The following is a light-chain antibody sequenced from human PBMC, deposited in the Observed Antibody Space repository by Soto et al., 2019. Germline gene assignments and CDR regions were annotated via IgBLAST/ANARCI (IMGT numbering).Light chain of an antibody. V-gene: IGKV1-5*03. CDR1: QTISSW. J-gene: IGKJ2*01. CDR3: KHYNSYA. CDR2: KAS. Sequence: DIQMTQSPSTLSGSVGDRVTITCRASQTISSWLAWYQQKPGKAPKLLIYKASTLKSGVPSRFSGSGSGTEFTLTISSLQPDDFATYYCKHYNSYALGQGTKVDIK.